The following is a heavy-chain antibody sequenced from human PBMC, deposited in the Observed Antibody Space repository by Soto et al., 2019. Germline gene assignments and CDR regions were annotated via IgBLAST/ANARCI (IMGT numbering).Heavy chain of an antibody. V-gene: IGHV4-39*02. CDR2: IYYSGST. D-gene: IGHD2-15*01. CDR1: GGSISSNSYY. J-gene: IGHJ4*02. CDR3: ARDRGPVIVVIVAALYYFDY. Sequence: QLQLQESGPGLVKPSETLSLTCTVSGGSISSNSYYWGWIRQPPGKGLEWIGSIYYSGSTYYNPSLKSRVTISLHTSKNQFSLKLTSVTAADTAVYYCARDRGPVIVVIVAALYYFDYWGQGTLVTVSS.